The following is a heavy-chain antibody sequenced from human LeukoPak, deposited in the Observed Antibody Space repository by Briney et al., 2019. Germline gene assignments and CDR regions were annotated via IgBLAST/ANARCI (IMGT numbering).Heavy chain of an antibody. Sequence: GGSLRLSCAASGFTFSRYAMSWVRQAPGKGLEWVSAISKSGDHTYYADSVKGRFTISRDNSKDTLYLRMNSLRVEDTALYYCASPLSSNWYNYWGQGTLVTVSS. D-gene: IGHD6-13*01. CDR3: ASPLSSNWYNY. V-gene: IGHV3-23*01. CDR1: GFTFSRYA. J-gene: IGHJ4*02. CDR2: ISKSGDHT.